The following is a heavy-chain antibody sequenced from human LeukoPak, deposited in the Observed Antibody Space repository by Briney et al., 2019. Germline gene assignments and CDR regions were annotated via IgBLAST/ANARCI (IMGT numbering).Heavy chain of an antibody. J-gene: IGHJ4*02. CDR3: ARATRGVGSNFDY. D-gene: IGHD1-26*01. V-gene: IGHV3-48*03. Sequence: SGGSLRLSCAASGFTFSSFEMNWVRQAPGKGLEWVSYISSSGATKYYADSVKGRFTISRDNAKNSLCLQMNSLRAEDTAVYYCARATRGVGSNFDYWGQGTLVTVSS. CDR1: GFTFSSFE. CDR2: ISSSGATK.